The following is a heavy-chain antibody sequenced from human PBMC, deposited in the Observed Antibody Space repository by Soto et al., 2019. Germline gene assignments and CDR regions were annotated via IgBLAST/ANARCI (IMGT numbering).Heavy chain of an antibody. CDR1: GFTFSSYG. Sequence: QVQLVESGGGVVQPGRSLRLSCAASGFTFSSYGMHWVRQAPGKGLEWVAVISSDGSNKYYADSVKGRFTISRDNSKNTLYLQMNSLRTEDTAVYYCAKGGGARSGWYANHWGQGSLVAVSS. D-gene: IGHD6-19*01. J-gene: IGHJ5*02. CDR2: ISSDGSNK. V-gene: IGHV3-30*18. CDR3: AKGGGARSGWYANH.